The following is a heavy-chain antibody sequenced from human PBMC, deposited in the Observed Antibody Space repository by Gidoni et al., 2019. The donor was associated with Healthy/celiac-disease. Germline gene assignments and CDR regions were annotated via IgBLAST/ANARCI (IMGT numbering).Heavy chain of an antibody. V-gene: IGHV4-39*07. CDR1: GGSISSSDYY. Sequence: QLQLQESGPGLVKPSETLSLTCTVSGGSISSSDYYWGWVRQPPGKGLAWIGTIYYRGDTYYNPSLKSRVTISVDMSRNQFSLWLTSVTAADTAMYYCARDARYSSSWSHFDYWGQGILVTVSS. CDR3: ARDARYSSSWSHFDY. CDR2: IYYRGDT. D-gene: IGHD6-13*01. J-gene: IGHJ4*02.